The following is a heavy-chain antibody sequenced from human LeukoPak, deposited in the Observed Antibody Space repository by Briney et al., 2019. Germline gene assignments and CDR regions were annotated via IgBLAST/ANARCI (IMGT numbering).Heavy chain of an antibody. Sequence: GASVKVSCKASGYTFTSYYMHWVRQAPGQGLEWMGIINPSGGSTSYAQKFQGRVTMTRDTSISTAYMELSRLRSDDTAVYYCARGLAAARGDYWGQGTLVTVSS. D-gene: IGHD6-13*01. CDR3: ARGLAAARGDY. CDR2: INPSGGST. CDR1: GYTFTSYY. V-gene: IGHV1-46*01. J-gene: IGHJ4*02.